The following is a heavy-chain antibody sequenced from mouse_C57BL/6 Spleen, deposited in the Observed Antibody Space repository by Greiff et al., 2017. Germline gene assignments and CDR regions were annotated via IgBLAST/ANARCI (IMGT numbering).Heavy chain of an antibody. D-gene: IGHD2-3*01. CDR1: GYTFTDYE. CDR3: TRDGATDYFDY. J-gene: IGHJ2*01. CDR2: IDPETGGT. Sequence: VKLVESGAELVRPGASVTLSCKASGYTFTDYEMHWVKQTPVHGLEWIGAIDPETGGTAYNQKFKGKAILTTDKSSSTAYMELRSLTSEDSAVYYCTRDGATDYFDYWGQGTTLTVSS. V-gene: IGHV1-15*01.